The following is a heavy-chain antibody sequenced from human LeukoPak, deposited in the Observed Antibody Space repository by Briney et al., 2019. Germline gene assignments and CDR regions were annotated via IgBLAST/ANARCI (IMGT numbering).Heavy chain of an antibody. J-gene: IGHJ6*03. CDR2: IYYSGST. CDR1: GGSISSYY. D-gene: IGHD2-2*01. CDR3: ARVFLNVPAALTYYYYMDV. Sequence: SETLSLTCTVSGGSISSYYWSWIRQPPGKGLEWIGYIYYSGSTNYNPSLKSRVTISVDTSKNQFSLKLSSVTAADTAVYYCARVFLNVPAALTYYYYMDVWGKGTTVTVSS. V-gene: IGHV4-59*01.